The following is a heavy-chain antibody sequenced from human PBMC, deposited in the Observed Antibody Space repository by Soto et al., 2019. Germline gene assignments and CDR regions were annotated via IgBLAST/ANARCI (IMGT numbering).Heavy chain of an antibody. V-gene: IGHV3-23*01. D-gene: IGHD3-3*01. CDR3: AKWETDYDFWSGYLTFDY. Sequence: PGGSLRLSCAASGFSFSIYAMNWVRQAPGKGLEWVSGISGGGGSTYYADSVKGRFTISRDNSKNTLYLQMNSLRAEDTAVYYCAKWETDYDFWSGYLTFDYWGQGTLVTVSS. J-gene: IGHJ4*02. CDR2: ISGGGGST. CDR1: GFSFSIYA.